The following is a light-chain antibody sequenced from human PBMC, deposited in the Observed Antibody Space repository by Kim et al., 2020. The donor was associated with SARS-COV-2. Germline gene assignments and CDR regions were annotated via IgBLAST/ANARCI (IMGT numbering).Light chain of an antibody. CDR3: QQYGSSPRT. V-gene: IGKV3-20*01. J-gene: IGKJ1*01. CDR2: GTS. CDR1: QSVSSSY. Sequence: DIVLTQSPGTLSLSPGERATLSCRASQSVSSSYFAWYQQKPGQAPRLLIYGTSSRATGIPDRFSGSGSGTDFTLTINRLEPEDFAMYYCQQYGSSPRTFGQGTKVDIK.